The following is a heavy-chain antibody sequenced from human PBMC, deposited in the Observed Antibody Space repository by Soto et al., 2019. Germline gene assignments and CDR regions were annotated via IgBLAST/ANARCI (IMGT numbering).Heavy chain of an antibody. CDR2: LDGAGGST. CDR1: GFTFSDFA. D-gene: IGHD3-10*01. V-gene: IGHV3-23*01. J-gene: IGHJ6*02. CDR3: AAPRDEYGSGVSWFTYGMDI. Sequence: LRLSCLASGFTFSDFAMTWVRHVPGRGLEWVASLDGAGGSTYYAESVRGRFSISRDNSQNTLFLQMKRLTVDDTAIYYCAAPRDEYGSGVSWFTYGMDIWGQGATVTVSS.